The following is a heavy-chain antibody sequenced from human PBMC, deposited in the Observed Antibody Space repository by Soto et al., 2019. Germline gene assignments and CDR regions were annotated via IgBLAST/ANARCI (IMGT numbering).Heavy chain of an antibody. Sequence: GGSLRLSCAASGFTFSNYVMRWVRQAPGKGLAWVSAISASGDNTYYADSVKGRFTLSRDNSKKTLYLQMSSLRVEDTAVYYCAKLYYRWQGGMKVWGQGTTVTVSS. CDR1: GFTFSNYV. V-gene: IGHV3-23*01. D-gene: IGHD3-16*01. CDR2: ISASGDNT. J-gene: IGHJ6*02. CDR3: AKLYYRWQGGMKV.